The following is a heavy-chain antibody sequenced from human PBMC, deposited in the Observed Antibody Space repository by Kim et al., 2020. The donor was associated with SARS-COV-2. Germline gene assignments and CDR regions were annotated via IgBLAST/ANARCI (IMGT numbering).Heavy chain of an antibody. CDR2: KT. J-gene: IGHJ4*02. V-gene: IGHV1-3*01. CDR3: ARGPDTYFDY. Sequence: KTKYSQKFQGRVTITRDTPATTAFMELSSLRSEDTAVYYCARGPDTYFDYWGQGTLVTVSS. D-gene: IGHD3-9*01.